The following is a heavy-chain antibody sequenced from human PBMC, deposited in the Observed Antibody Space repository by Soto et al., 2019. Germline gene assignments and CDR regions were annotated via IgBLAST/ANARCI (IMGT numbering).Heavy chain of an antibody. Sequence: ASETLSLTCTVSGGSISSYYWSWIRQPPGKGLEWIGYIYYSGSTNYNPSLKSRVTISVDTSKNQFSLKLSSVTAADTAVYYCARVNTYYDILTGYLALNWFDPWGQGTLVTVSS. CDR2: IYYSGST. CDR3: ARVNTYYDILTGYLALNWFDP. V-gene: IGHV4-59*01. J-gene: IGHJ5*02. CDR1: GGSISSYY. D-gene: IGHD3-9*01.